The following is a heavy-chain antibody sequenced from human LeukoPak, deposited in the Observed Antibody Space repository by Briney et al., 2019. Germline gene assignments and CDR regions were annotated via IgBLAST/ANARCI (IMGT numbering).Heavy chain of an antibody. CDR1: GGTFSSYA. CDR3: ASGPRGYSYGYPVYFDY. CDR2: LIPIFGTA. J-gene: IGHJ4*02. Sequence: ASVKVSCKASGGTFSSYAISWVRQAPGQGLEWMGGLIPIFGTANYAQKFQGRVTITADESTSTAYMELSSLRSEDTAVYYCASGPRGYSYGYPVYFDYWGQGTLVTVSS. D-gene: IGHD5-18*01. V-gene: IGHV1-69*13.